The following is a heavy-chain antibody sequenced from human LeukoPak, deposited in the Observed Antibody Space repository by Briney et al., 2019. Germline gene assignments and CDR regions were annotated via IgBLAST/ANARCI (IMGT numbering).Heavy chain of an antibody. V-gene: IGHV1-8*01. J-gene: IGHJ4*02. Sequence: ASVKVSCKASGNTFSSYEINWVRQATGQGGEWLGWMNPKSGNTGYAQKFQGRVTMTRNTSISTAYMELSSLRSEGTAVCYCARGKYFGAGSFDNWGQGTLVTVSS. CDR1: GNTFSSYE. D-gene: IGHD4/OR15-4a*01. CDR3: ARGKYFGAGSFDN. CDR2: MNPKSGNT.